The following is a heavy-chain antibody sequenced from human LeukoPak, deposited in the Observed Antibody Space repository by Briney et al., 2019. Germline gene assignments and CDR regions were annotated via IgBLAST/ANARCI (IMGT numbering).Heavy chain of an antibody. CDR2: IIPIFGTA. J-gene: IGHJ4*02. V-gene: IGHV1-69*13. CDR3: VAVVAYSNNFDY. CDR1: GGTFSSYA. Sequence: SVKVSCKASGGTFSSYAISWVRQAPGQGLEWMGGIIPIFGTANYAQKFQGRVTITADESTSTAYMELSSLRSEDTAVYYCVAVVAYSNNFDYWGQGTLVTVSS. D-gene: IGHD2-15*01.